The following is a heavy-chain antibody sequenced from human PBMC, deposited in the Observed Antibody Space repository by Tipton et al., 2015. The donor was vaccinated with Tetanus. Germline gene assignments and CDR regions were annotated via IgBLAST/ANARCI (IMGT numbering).Heavy chain of an antibody. CDR2: IYSSGST. V-gene: IGHV4-31*03. D-gene: IGHD3/OR15-3a*01. CDR3: ARGRGLGPHEYFEH. J-gene: IGHJ5*02. Sequence: TLSLTCTVSGGSISGGRYYWSWIRQRPGKGLEWIGDIYSSGSTYSDPSLKGRVTISVDTSKNQFSLRLNSVTAADTAVYYCARGRGLGPHEYFEHWGQGTLVTVSS. CDR1: GGSISGGRYY.